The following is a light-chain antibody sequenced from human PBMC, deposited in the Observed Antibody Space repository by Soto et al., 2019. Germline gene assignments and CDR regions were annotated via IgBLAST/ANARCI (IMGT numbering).Light chain of an antibody. Sequence: IVMTQSPATLSVSPAERATLSCRASQSVGTNLAWYQQKTGQAPRLLIYGASNRATGIPARFSGSGSGTDFTLNIRRLQPEELAVYDCKKRSNWLWTLGKGNKGDI. CDR3: KKRSNWLWT. J-gene: IGKJ1*01. CDR1: QSVGTN. V-gene: IGKV3-11*01. CDR2: GAS.